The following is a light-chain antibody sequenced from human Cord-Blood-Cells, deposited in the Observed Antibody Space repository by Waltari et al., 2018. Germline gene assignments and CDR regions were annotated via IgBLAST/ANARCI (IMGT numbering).Light chain of an antibody. CDR2: DVS. V-gene: IGLV2-14*01. CDR1: SSDVGGYNY. J-gene: IGLJ2*01. Sequence: QSALTQPASVSGSPGQSITISCTGTSSDVGGYNYVSWYQQHPGKAPKLMIYDVSKRPSGVSNRFSGSKSSSAASLTISGLQAEDEADYYCSSYTGSSFVFGGGAKLTVL. CDR3: SSYTGSSFV.